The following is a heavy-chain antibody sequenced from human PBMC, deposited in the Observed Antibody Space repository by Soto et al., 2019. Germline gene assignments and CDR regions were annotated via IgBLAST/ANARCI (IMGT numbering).Heavy chain of an antibody. J-gene: IGHJ6*02. CDR3: ARDGSGSYYKGGMDV. V-gene: IGHV4-34*01. CDR1: GGSFSGYY. Sequence: SETLSLTCAVYGGSFSGYYWSWIRQPPGKGLEWIGEINHSGSTNYNPSLKSRVTISVDTSKNQFSLKLSSVTAADTAVYYCARDGSGSYYKGGMDVWGQGTKVTVSS. D-gene: IGHD3-10*01. CDR2: INHSGST.